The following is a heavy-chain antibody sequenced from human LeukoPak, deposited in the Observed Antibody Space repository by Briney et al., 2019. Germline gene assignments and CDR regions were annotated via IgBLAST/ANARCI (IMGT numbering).Heavy chain of an antibody. J-gene: IGHJ4*02. CDR1: GFTFSSYG. Sequence: GGSLRLSCAASGFTFSSYGMNWVRQAPGKGLEWVSAFSVGGGTTFYADSVKGRFTISRDNSKNMLYLQMNSLRAEDTAVYYCARTPAYCGGDCYSTFDHWGQGTLVTVSS. CDR2: FSVGGGTT. V-gene: IGHV3-23*01. CDR3: ARTPAYCGGDCYSTFDH. D-gene: IGHD2-21*02.